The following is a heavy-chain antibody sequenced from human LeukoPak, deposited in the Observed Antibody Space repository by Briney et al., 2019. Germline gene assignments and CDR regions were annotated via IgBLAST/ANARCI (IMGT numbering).Heavy chain of an antibody. CDR3: ARDWGAAGLWDY. V-gene: IGHV3-53*01. CDR2: IYSGGST. J-gene: IGHJ4*02. CDR1: GFSVSSNY. Sequence: PGGSLRLSCAASGFSVSSNYMSWVRQAPGKGLEWVSVIYSGGSTYYADSVKGRFTISRDNAKNSLYLQMNSLRAEDTAIYYCARDWGAAGLWDYWGQGTLVTVSS. D-gene: IGHD6-13*01.